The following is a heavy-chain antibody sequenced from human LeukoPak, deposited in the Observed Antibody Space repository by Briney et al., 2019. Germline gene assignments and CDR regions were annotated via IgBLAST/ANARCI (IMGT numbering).Heavy chain of an antibody. J-gene: IGHJ4*02. CDR1: GFTFSSYS. D-gene: IGHD4-23*01. CDR2: ISSSSSYI. Sequence: GGSLRLSCAAFGFTFSSYSMNWVRQAPGKGLEWVSSISSSSSYIYYADSVKGRFTISRDNAKNSLYLQMNSLRAEDTAVYYCARDGGGNSFDYWGQGTLVTVSS. CDR3: ARDGGGNSFDY. V-gene: IGHV3-21*01.